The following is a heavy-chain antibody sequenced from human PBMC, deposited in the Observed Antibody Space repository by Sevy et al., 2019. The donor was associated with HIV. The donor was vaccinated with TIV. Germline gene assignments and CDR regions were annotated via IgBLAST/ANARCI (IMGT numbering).Heavy chain of an antibody. Sequence: ASVKVSCKASGYTFTRNGITWVRQAPGQGLEWMGWISGYSGDRNYAQKLQDRVIMTVDTSTNTVYMELRSLRSDDTAVYYCARDRNNYDSSGYPKGMDVWGQGTTVTVSS. D-gene: IGHD3-22*01. CDR1: GYTFTRNG. V-gene: IGHV1-18*01. CDR3: ARDRNNYDSSGYPKGMDV. J-gene: IGHJ6*02. CDR2: ISGYSGDR.